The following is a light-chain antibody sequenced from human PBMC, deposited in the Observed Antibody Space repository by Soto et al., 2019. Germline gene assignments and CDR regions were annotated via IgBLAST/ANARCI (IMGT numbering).Light chain of an antibody. Sequence: DIQMTQSPSTLSASVGDRATITCRASQSIRYWLAWFRQKPGKAPRLLIYEASRLESGVPSRISGSGSGTEFTLTISSLQPDDFATYYCQQYTNYPWTFGQGTKVDI. J-gene: IGKJ1*01. CDR3: QQYTNYPWT. CDR2: EAS. CDR1: QSIRYW. V-gene: IGKV1-5*03.